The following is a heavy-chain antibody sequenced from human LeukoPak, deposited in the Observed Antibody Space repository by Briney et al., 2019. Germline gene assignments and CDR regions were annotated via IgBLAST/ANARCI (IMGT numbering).Heavy chain of an antibody. CDR2: ISGPGPST. CDR1: GFSFRRYA. V-gene: IGHV3-23*01. CDR3: AKEEMPHAFDL. J-gene: IGHJ3*01. Sequence: GGSLRLSCAASGFSFRRYAMNWVRQVPGRGLEWVAVISGPGPSTVYADSVKGRFTISRDNSKNTLFLQLDSLRVEDTAIYYCAKEEMPHAFDLWGQGTMVTVSS. D-gene: IGHD5-24*01.